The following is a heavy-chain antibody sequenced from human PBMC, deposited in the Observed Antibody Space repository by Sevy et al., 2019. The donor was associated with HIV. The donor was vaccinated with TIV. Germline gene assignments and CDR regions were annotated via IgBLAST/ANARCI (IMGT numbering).Heavy chain of an antibody. V-gene: IGHV3-15*01. Sequence: GGSLRLSCSASGFTFTNAWMGWVRQAPGKGLEWVARIRSNTDGGTTDYAAPLKGRFTISRDDSKNTLYLQMNILKSADTAVYYCITDREYDEYKGGFDSWGQGPLVTVSS. CDR2: IRSNTDGGTT. CDR3: ITDREYDEYKGGFDS. CDR1: GFTFTNAW. D-gene: IGHD1-1*01. J-gene: IGHJ4*02.